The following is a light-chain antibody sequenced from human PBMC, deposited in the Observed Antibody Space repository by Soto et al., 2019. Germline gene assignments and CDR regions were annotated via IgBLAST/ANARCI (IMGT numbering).Light chain of an antibody. J-gene: IGKJ4*01. CDR3: QQYNNWPPS. CDR1: QSVSSN. Sequence: EIVMTQSPATLSVSPGERATLSCRASQSVSSNLAWYQQKPGQAPRLLIHGASTRATGIPARFSGSGSGTEFTLTISSLQSEDFAVYYCQQYNNWPPSFGGGTKVDIK. CDR2: GAS. V-gene: IGKV3-15*01.